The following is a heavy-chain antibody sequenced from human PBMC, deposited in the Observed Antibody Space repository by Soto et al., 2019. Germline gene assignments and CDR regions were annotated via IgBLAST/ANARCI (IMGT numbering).Heavy chain of an antibody. J-gene: IGHJ5*02. V-gene: IGHV4-38-2*01. CDR2: IYHSGST. CDR3: ARVAGSGWSDA. D-gene: IGHD6-19*01. Sequence: SETLSLTCAVSGYSISSGYYWGWIRQPPGKGLEWIGSIYHSGSTYYNPSLKSRVTISVDTSKNQFSLKLSSVTAADTAVYYCARVAGSGWSDAWGQGTLVPVSP. CDR1: GYSISSGYY.